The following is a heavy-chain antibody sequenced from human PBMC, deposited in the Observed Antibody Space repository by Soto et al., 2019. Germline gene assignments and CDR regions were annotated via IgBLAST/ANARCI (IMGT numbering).Heavy chain of an antibody. J-gene: IGHJ4*02. CDR2: INSDGSTT. V-gene: IGHV3-74*01. Sequence: GGSLRLSCAASGFTFSNYWMHWVRRAPGQGMVWVSRINSDGSTTTYSDSVKGRFTISRDNAKNTLYLQVNSRRAEDTAVYYCARGYSGTYRIDYWGQGTQVTVSS. CDR1: GFTFSNYW. D-gene: IGHD1-26*01. CDR3: ARGYSGTYRIDY.